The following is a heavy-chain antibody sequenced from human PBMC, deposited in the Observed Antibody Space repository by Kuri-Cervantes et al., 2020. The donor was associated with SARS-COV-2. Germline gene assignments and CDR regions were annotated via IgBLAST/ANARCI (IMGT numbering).Heavy chain of an antibody. CDR3: TSQSPLFSSPDY. CDR2: IKSKTDGGTT. CDR1: GFTFSNAW. V-gene: IGHV3-15*07. D-gene: IGHD6-13*01. J-gene: IGHJ4*02. Sequence: GGSLRLSCAASGFTFSNAWMNWVRQAPGKGLEWVGRIKSKTDGGTTDYAAPVKGRFTISRDDSKNTLYLQMNSLKTEDTAVYYCTSQSPLFSSPDYWGQGTLVTVSS.